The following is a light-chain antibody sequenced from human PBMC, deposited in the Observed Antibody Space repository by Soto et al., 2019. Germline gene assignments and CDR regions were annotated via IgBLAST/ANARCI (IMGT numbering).Light chain of an antibody. Sequence: DIQMTQSPSTLSASVGDRVTITCRASQSISSWLAWYQQKPGKAPKLLIYQASSLESGVPSRFSGSGSGTEFTLTISILQPDDFATYYCYRYTGYSGYTFGQGTKLEIK. J-gene: IGKJ2*01. CDR1: QSISSW. V-gene: IGKV1-5*03. CDR2: QAS. CDR3: YRYTGYSGYT.